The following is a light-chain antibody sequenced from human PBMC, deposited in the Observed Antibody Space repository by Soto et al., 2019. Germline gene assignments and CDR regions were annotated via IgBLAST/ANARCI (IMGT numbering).Light chain of an antibody. CDR3: QQYYSTPWT. V-gene: IGKV4-1*01. CDR2: WAS. J-gene: IGKJ1*01. Sequence: DIVMTQSQDSLAVSLGERATINCTSSQSGLASSNNKNYLAWYQQKPGQPPKLRIYWASTRESGVPDRFSGSGYGKDFTLTISSLQAEDGAVYYCQQYYSTPWTFGQGTKVEIK. CDR1: QSGLASSNNKNY.